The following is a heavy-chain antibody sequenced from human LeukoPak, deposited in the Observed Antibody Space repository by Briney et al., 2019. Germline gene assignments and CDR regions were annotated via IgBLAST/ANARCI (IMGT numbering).Heavy chain of an antibody. J-gene: IGHJ4*02. V-gene: IGHV4-61*02. D-gene: IGHD6-13*01. CDR3: ARAFGSSWYDY. CDR1: GGSISSSSYY. CDR2: IYTSGST. Sequence: TLSLTCTVSGGSISSSSYYWSWIRQPAGKGLEWIGRIYTSGSTNYNPSLKSRVTMSVDTSKNQFSLKLSSVTAADTAVYYCARAFGSSWYDYWGQGTLVTVSS.